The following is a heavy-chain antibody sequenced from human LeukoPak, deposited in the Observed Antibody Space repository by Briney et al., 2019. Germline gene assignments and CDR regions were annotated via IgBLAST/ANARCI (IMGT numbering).Heavy chain of an antibody. CDR3: ARVRGSSSPRGLSHFDP. CDR2: INPNSGGT. Sequence: ASVKVSCEASGYTFSGHYMHWVRQAPGQGLEWMGWINPNSGGTNSAQKFQGRVTMTRDTSISTAYMELSRLRSDDTAVYYCARVRGSSSPRGLSHFDPWGQGTLVTVSS. J-gene: IGHJ5*02. CDR1: GYTFSGHY. D-gene: IGHD6-6*01. V-gene: IGHV1-2*02.